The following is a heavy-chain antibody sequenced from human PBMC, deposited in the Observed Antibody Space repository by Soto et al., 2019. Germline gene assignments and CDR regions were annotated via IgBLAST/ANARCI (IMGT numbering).Heavy chain of an antibody. CDR1: GGTFSSYA. Sequence: SVKVSCKASGGTFSSYAISWVRQAPGQGLEWMGGIIPIFGTANYAQKFQGRVTITADKSTSTAYMELSSLRSEDTAVYYCARDLAAAGPHAFDIWGQGTMVTVSS. CDR3: ARDLAAAGPHAFDI. J-gene: IGHJ3*02. V-gene: IGHV1-69*06. D-gene: IGHD6-13*01. CDR2: IIPIFGTA.